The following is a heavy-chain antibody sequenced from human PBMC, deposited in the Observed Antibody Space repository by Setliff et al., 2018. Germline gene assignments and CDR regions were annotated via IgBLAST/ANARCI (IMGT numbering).Heavy chain of an antibody. CDR3: ARTPPNRGLSNGWYVDY. D-gene: IGHD6-19*01. J-gene: IGHJ4*02. Sequence: ASVKVSCKASGYTFTNYGITWVRQAPGQGLEWMAWISAYDGNTKYTLKLQGRVTLTTDTPTTTAYTDLRGLRSDDTAVYYCARTPPNRGLSNGWYVDYWGQGAQVTVSS. V-gene: IGHV1-18*01. CDR2: ISAYDGNT. CDR1: GYTFTNYG.